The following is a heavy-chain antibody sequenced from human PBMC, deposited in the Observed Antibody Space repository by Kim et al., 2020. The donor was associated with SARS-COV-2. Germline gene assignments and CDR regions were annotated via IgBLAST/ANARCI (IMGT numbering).Heavy chain of an antibody. Sequence: SETLSLTCTVSGGSISSYYWSWIRQPPGKGLEWIGYIYYSGSTNYNPSLKSRVTISVDTSKNQFSLKLSSVTAADTAVYYCAREKIRSSWYPGAFDIWGQGTMVTVSS. J-gene: IGHJ3*02. CDR3: AREKIRSSWYPGAFDI. CDR1: GGSISSYY. D-gene: IGHD6-13*01. V-gene: IGHV4-59*13. CDR2: IYYSGST.